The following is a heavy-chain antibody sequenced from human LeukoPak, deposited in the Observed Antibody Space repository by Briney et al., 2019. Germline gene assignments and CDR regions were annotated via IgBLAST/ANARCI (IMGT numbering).Heavy chain of an antibody. J-gene: IGHJ4*02. V-gene: IGHV1-2*06. CDR2: INPNSGGT. Sequence: ASVKVSCTASGYTFTGYYMHWVRQAPGQGLEWMGRINPNSGGTNYAQKFQGRVTMTRDTSISTAYMDLSRLRSDDTAVYYCARGHGRYYYDSSGADYWGQGTLVTVSS. D-gene: IGHD3-22*01. CDR3: ARGHGRYYYDSSGADY. CDR1: GYTFTGYY.